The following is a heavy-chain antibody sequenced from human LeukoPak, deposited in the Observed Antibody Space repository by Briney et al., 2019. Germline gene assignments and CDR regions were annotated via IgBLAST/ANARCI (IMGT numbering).Heavy chain of an antibody. CDR2: IWFDGSNK. CDR3: ARDRETYGANSPFDY. V-gene: IGHV3-33*01. D-gene: IGHD4-23*01. CDR1: GFTFSRYG. J-gene: IGHJ4*02. Sequence: GGSLRLSCPASGFTFSRYGMHWVRQAPGKGLEWVAVIWFDGSNKYYADSVKGRFTISRDNSKNTLFLQINSLRAEDTAMYYCARDRETYGANSPFDYWGRGTLVTVSS.